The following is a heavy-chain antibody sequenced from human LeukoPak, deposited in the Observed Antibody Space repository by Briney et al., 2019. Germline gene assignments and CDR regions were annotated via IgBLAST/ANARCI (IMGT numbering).Heavy chain of an antibody. D-gene: IGHD3-22*01. CDR3: AKDGAPYYYDSSGYWNY. CDR1: GFTFSSYA. J-gene: IGHJ4*02. V-gene: IGHV3-23*01. Sequence: PGGSLRLSCAASGFTFSSYAMSWVRQAPGKGLEWVSAISGSGGSTYYADSVKGRFTISRDNSKNTLYLQMNSLRAEDTAVYYCAKDGAPYYYDSSGYWNYWGQGTLVTVSS. CDR2: ISGSGGST.